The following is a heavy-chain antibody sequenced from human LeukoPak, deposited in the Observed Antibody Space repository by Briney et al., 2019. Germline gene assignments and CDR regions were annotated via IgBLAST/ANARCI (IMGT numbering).Heavy chain of an antibody. D-gene: IGHD3-10*02. V-gene: IGHV3-74*03. CDR3: ACSRTFDY. J-gene: IGHJ4*02. CDR1: GFTFSDYY. Sequence: GGSLRLSCAASGFTFSDYYMTWIRQAPGQGLEWVSRINSDGSTTTCADSVKGRFTISRDNAKNTLYLQMNSLRAEDTAVYYCACSRTFDYWGQGTLVTVSS. CDR2: INSDGSTT.